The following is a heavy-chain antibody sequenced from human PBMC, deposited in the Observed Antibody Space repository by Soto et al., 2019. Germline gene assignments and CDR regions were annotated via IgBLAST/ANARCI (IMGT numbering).Heavy chain of an antibody. D-gene: IGHD5-12*01. Sequence: ASVKVSCKSSGYSFINYDIYWVRQATGQGLEWMGWMNPNSGNTATSKKFLGRVTMTRDTSISTAYLDLRSLISEDTALYFCERGRGYTSDHLGMDVWGQGTTVTVSS. CDR1: GYSFINYD. V-gene: IGHV1-8*01. CDR2: MNPNSGNT. J-gene: IGHJ6*02. CDR3: ERGRGYTSDHLGMDV.